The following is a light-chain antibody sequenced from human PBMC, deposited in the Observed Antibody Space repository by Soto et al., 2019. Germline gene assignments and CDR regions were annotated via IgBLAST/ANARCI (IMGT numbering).Light chain of an antibody. CDR1: SSDVGGYNY. CDR3: SSYTSSTTLVV. V-gene: IGLV2-14*01. Sequence: QSALTQPASVSASPGQSITISCTGTSSDVGGYNYVSWYQQYPGTAPKLMIHDVSIRPSGVSDRFTGSKSGNTASLSISGLQAEDGADYYCSSYTSSTTLVVFGGGTKLTVL. J-gene: IGLJ2*01. CDR2: DVS.